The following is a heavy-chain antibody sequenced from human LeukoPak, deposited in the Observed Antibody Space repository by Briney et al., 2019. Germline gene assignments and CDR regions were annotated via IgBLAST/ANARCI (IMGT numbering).Heavy chain of an antibody. J-gene: IGHJ4*02. D-gene: IGHD3-3*01. CDR2: TSSSSAYT. Sequence: GGSLRLSCAASGFTFSSYAMSWVRQAPGKGLEWVSSTSSSSAYTFYAESGKGRFTISRDNSKNTLYLQMNSLRAEDMAVYYCARLNYDFWSGYYYFDYWGQGTLVTVSS. CDR3: ARLNYDFWSGYYYFDY. V-gene: IGHV3-23*01. CDR1: GFTFSSYA.